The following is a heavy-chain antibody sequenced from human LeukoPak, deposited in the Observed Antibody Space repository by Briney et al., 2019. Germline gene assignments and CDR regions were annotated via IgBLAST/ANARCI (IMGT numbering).Heavy chain of an antibody. V-gene: IGHV4-59*02. CDR3: ARTVDSGSYGTDAFDI. D-gene: IGHD1-26*01. CDR2: IYYSGST. J-gene: IGHJ3*02. CDR1: GGSVSDYY. Sequence: SETLSLTCTISGGSVSDYYWSWIRQPPGKGLEWIGYIYYSGSTNYNPSLKSRVTISVDTSKNQFSLKLSSVTAADTAVYYCARTVDSGSYGTDAFDIWGQGTMVTVSS.